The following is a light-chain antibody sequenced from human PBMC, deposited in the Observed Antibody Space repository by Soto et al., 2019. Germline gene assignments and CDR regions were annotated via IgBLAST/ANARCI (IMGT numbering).Light chain of an antibody. V-gene: IGKV3-11*01. CDR1: QTVSSY. Sequence: IVLTQSPATLSLWPGETAILSCRASQTVSSYLSWYQHKPGQAPRLLIYDASKRAPGIPARFSGSGSGTAFTPTISSLEPEDFAVYYCQQRSTSITFGQGTRLEIE. CDR3: QQRSTSIT. CDR2: DAS. J-gene: IGKJ5*01.